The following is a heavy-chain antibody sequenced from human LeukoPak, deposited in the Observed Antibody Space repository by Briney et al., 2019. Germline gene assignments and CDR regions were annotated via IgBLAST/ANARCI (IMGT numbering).Heavy chain of an antibody. V-gene: IGHV5-51*01. CDR3: ARHGGGYCRTTSCYLFDP. Sequence: GESLKISCKASGYSFTTYWIGWVRQIPGKVLEWMGIIYPGDSDTKYSPSFQGQVTISADKSISTAYLQWSSLKASDTAMYYCARHGGGYCRTTSCYLFDPWGQGTLVTVSS. J-gene: IGHJ5*02. D-gene: IGHD2-2*01. CDR2: IYPGDSDT. CDR1: GYSFTTYW.